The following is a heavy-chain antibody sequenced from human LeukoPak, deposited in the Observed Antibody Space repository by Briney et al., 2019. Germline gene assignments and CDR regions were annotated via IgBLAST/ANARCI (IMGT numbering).Heavy chain of an antibody. CDR1: GGSFSGYY. D-gene: IGHD6-19*01. CDR2: INHSGST. CDR3: ARRRYSSGLGNIDY. Sequence: PSETLSLTCAVYGGSFSGYYWSWIRQPPGKGLEWIWEINHSGSTNHNPSLKSRVTISVDTSKNQFSLKLSSVTAADTAVYYCARRRYSSGLGNIDYWGQGTLVTVSS. V-gene: IGHV4-34*01. J-gene: IGHJ4*02.